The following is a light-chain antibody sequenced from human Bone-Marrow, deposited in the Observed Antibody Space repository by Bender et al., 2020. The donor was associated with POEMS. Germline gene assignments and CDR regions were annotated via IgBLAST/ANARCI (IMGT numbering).Light chain of an antibody. V-gene: IGLV2-14*02. CDR2: EVT. CDR1: RSNVGSYNL. Sequence: QSALTQPASVSGSPGQSITIPCTGTRSNVGSYNLVSWYQHHPGKAPKVLIYEVTKRPSGVSNRFSGSKSGNTASLAISGLQSEDEADYYCAAWDDSLNGIVFGGGTKLTVL. CDR3: AAWDDSLNGIV. J-gene: IGLJ2*01.